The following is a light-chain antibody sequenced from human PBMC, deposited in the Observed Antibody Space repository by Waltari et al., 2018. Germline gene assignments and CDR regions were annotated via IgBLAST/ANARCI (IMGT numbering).Light chain of an antibody. Sequence: DIQMTQSPSSLSASVGDRVTITCRASQDIGNYLAWYQQKPGKVPKVLIYDASTLESGVPSRFSGSGSGTDFTLTISSLQPEDFATYYCQKSNSAPSTFGQGTRLEIK. CDR1: QDIGNY. CDR3: QKSNSAPST. V-gene: IGKV1-27*01. J-gene: IGKJ5*01. CDR2: DAS.